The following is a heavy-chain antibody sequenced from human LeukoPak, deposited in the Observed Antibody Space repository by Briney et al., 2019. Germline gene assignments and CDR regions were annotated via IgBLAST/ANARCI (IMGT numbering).Heavy chain of an antibody. V-gene: IGHV4-4*07. CDR3: ARDGTLGYYGSGSYYINWFDP. CDR2: IYNSAST. Sequence: SETLSLTCTVSGGSISSYYWSWIRQPAGKGLEWIGRIYNSASTNYNPSLKSRVTMSLDTPKNQFYLKLSPVTAADTAVYYCARDGTLGYYGSGSYYINWFDPWGQGTLVTVSS. D-gene: IGHD3-10*01. CDR1: GGSISSYY. J-gene: IGHJ5*02.